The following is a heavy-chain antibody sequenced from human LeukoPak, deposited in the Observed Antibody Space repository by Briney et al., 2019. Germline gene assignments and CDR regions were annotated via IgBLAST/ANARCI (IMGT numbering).Heavy chain of an antibody. Sequence: GGSLRLPCAASGFSFSSYAMSWVRQAPGKGLEWVGRIKGKTDGGTTDYAAPVKGRFTISRDDSKNTLYLQMNSLKTEDTAVYYCTTDPLVRMDVWGQGTTVTVSS. CDR3: TTDPLVRMDV. D-gene: IGHD2-8*01. J-gene: IGHJ6*02. V-gene: IGHV3-15*01. CDR1: GFSFSSYA. CDR2: IKGKTDGGTT.